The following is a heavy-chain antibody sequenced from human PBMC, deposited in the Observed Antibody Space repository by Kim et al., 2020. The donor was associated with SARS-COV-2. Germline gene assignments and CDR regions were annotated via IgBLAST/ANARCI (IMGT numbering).Heavy chain of an antibody. Sequence: GGSLRLSCAASGFTFSSYGMHWVRQAPGKGLEWVAVISYDGSNKYYADSVKGRFTISRDNSKNTLYLQMNSLRAEDTAVYYCAKDDPAMVAFDPWGQGTL. D-gene: IGHD5-18*01. CDR3: AKDDPAMVAFDP. CDR1: GFTFSSYG. J-gene: IGHJ5*02. CDR2: ISYDGSNK. V-gene: IGHV3-30*18.